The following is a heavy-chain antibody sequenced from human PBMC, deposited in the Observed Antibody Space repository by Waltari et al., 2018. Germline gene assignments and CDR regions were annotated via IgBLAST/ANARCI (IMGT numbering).Heavy chain of an antibody. Sequence: QVQLVQSGAEVKKPGSSVKVSCQASGGTPSSYPFTRVRQAPGQGLEWMGGIIPIFGTTNYAQKFQGRVTISADESTSTVFLELSSLRAEDTAVYYCARDFWSGTDYYYYMDVWGKGTTVTVSS. J-gene: IGHJ6*03. V-gene: IGHV1-69*01. D-gene: IGHD3-3*01. CDR1: GGTPSSYP. CDR2: IIPIFGTT. CDR3: ARDFWSGTDYYYYMDV.